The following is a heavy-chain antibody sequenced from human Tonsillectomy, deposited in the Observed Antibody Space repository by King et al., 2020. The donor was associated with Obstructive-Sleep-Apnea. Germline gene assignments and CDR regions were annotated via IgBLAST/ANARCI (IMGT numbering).Heavy chain of an antibody. D-gene: IGHD4-23*01. CDR2: INPNNGGT. CDR3: ARGRGNSVVAYYFDY. J-gene: IGHJ4*02. V-gene: IGHV1-2*02. Sequence: VQLVESGAEVKKPGASVKVSCKASGYTFTGYYMHWVRQAPGQGLEWMGWINPNNGGTNFAPKFQGRVTMTRDTSITTAYMELSSLRSDDTAVYYCARGRGNSVVAYYFDYWGQGTLVTVSS. CDR1: GYTFTGYY.